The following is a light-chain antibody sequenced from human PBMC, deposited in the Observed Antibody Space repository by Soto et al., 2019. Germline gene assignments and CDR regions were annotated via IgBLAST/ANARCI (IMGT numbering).Light chain of an antibody. V-gene: IGLV2-23*01. CDR3: CSYAGSTTFYV. Sequence: QSVLTQPASMSGSPGQSSTISCTGTSSDVGSYNLVSWYQHHPGEAPKLIIYDANKRPSGISNRFSGSKSGNTASLTISGLQAEDEADYYCCSYAGSTTFYVFGIGTKVT. J-gene: IGLJ1*01. CDR1: SSDVGSYNL. CDR2: DAN.